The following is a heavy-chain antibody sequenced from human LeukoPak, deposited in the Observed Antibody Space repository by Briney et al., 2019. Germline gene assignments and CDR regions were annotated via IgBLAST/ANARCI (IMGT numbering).Heavy chain of an antibody. CDR3: AKDKSWVYYYGMDV. J-gene: IGHJ6*04. V-gene: IGHV3-23*01. D-gene: IGHD3-16*01. CDR1: GFTFRSYA. Sequence: PGGSLRLSCAASGFTFRSYAMSWVRHAPGKGLEWVSAISGSGGSTYYADSVKGRFTISRDHSRNTLYLQMNSLRAEDTAVYYCAKDKSWVYYYGMDVWGKGTTVTVSS. CDR2: ISGSGGST.